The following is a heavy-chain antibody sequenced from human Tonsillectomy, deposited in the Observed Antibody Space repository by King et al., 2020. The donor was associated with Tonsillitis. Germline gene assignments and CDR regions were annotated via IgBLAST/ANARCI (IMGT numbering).Heavy chain of an antibody. J-gene: IGHJ4*02. D-gene: IGHD3-22*01. CDR3: ARGEYSSSVLGY. Sequence: VQLVESGGGLVQPGGSLRLSCAASGFTFSSYDIHWVRQVSGQGLEWFSTIGTAGEPYYADSVKGRFTISRENAKNSVSLQMNSLSAGDAAVNSCARGEYSSSVLGYWGQGTLVTVSS. CDR1: GFTFSSYD. V-gene: IGHV3-13*05. CDR2: IGTAGEP.